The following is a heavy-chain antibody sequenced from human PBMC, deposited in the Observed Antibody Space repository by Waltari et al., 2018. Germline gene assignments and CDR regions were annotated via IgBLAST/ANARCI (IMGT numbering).Heavy chain of an antibody. Sequence: QVQLVESGGGVVPPGGPLRLPCSAXGFTFSRYGMHWVRQAPGKGLXWVAFIRYDGRNKNYAXXXXGRFTISRDNSNSTLYLXMNSLRXEXTAVYYCAKPRPLMTTXXTSWPSDXXXQXTLVTVSS. J-gene: IGHJ4*02. CDR3: AKPRPLMTTXXTSWPSDX. CDR2: IRYDGRNK. CDR1: GFTFSRYG. V-gene: IGHV3-30*02. D-gene: IGHD4-4*01.